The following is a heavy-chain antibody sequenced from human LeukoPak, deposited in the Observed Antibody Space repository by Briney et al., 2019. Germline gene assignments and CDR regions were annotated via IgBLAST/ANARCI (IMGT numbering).Heavy chain of an antibody. CDR2: FSATDGSA. D-gene: IGHD6-13*01. V-gene: IGHV3-23*01. J-gene: IGHJ3*01. CDR1: GFTVSSYG. Sequence: GGSLRLSCAASGFTVSSYGMTWVRQAPGKGLEWVSAFSATDGSAQYAESVRGRFTISRDNSKNSLYLQMNSLRDEDTAVYFCAKARIAAAGTGAFDVWGQGAMVTVSS. CDR3: AKARIAAAGTGAFDV.